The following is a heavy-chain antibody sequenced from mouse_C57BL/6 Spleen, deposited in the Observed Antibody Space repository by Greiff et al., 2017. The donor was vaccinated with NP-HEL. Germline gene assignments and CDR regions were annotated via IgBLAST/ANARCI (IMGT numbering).Heavy chain of an antibody. D-gene: IGHD1-1*01. Sequence: QVQLQQPGAELVKPGASVKLSCKASGYTFTSYWMPWVKQRPGQGLEWIGEIDPSDSYTNYNQKFKGTAKLTVDTSSSTSYMQRSSLTSEDSAVYYCARCDYYGSSYDYAMDYWGQGTSVTVSS. CDR2: IDPSDSYT. V-gene: IGHV1-50*01. CDR1: GYTFTSYW. J-gene: IGHJ4*01. CDR3: ARCDYYGSSYDYAMDY.